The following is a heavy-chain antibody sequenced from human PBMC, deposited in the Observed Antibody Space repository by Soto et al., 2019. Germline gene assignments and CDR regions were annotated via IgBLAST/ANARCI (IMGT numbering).Heavy chain of an antibody. D-gene: IGHD1-1*01. CDR3: ARRAETNGWNGFGTDKYYFDF. J-gene: IGHJ4*02. Sequence: ASVKVSCKASGYTFTSYDIYWVRQATGQGLEWMGWMNPNTGNSGYAQKFQGRVTATSDTSINTGRMELSSLRSEDTAVYYCARRAETNGWNGFGTDKYYFDFWGQGTLVTVSS. CDR2: MNPNTGNS. CDR1: GYTFTSYD. V-gene: IGHV1-8*01.